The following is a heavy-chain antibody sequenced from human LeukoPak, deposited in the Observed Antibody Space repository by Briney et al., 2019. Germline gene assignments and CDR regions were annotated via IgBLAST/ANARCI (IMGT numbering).Heavy chain of an antibody. J-gene: IGHJ4*02. V-gene: IGHV3-30*02. CDR3: AKVGSGYYYIDYFDY. CDR2: IRYDGSNR. D-gene: IGHD3-22*01. CDR1: GFTFSSYA. Sequence: GGSLRPSWAASGFTFSSYAMHWVRQPPGRGLDWVAFIRYDGSNRYYADSVKGRFTISRDSSKSTLYLQMNSLRTEDTAVYYCAKVGSGYYYIDYFDYWGQGTLVTVSS.